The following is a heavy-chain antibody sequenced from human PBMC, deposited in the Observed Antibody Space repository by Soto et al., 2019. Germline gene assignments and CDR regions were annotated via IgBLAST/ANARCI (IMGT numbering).Heavy chain of an antibody. V-gene: IGHV3-48*02. D-gene: IGHD6-19*01. CDR2: ISSSSSTI. J-gene: IGHJ5*02. Sequence: GGSLRLSCAASGFTFSSYSMNWVRQAPGKGLEWVSYISSSSSTIYYADSVKGRFTISRDNAKNSLYLQMNSLRDEDTAVYYCASGPKPGIAGAGRAGLNWFDPWGQGTLVTVSS. CDR3: ASGPKPGIAGAGRAGLNWFDP. CDR1: GFTFSSYS.